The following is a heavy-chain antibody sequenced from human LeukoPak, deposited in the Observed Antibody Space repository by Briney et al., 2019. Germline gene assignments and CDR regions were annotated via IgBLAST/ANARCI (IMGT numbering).Heavy chain of an antibody. CDR3: ARHAQRHATRDY. CDR1: GGSISSSSYY. J-gene: IGHJ4*02. CDR2: IYYSGST. V-gene: IGHV4-39*01. Sequence: PSETLSLTRTVSGGSISSSSYYWGWIRQPPGKGLEWIGSIYYSGSTYYNPSLKSRVTISVDTSKNQFSLKLSSVTAADTAVYYCARHAQRHATRDYWGQGTLVTVSS. D-gene: IGHD5-24*01.